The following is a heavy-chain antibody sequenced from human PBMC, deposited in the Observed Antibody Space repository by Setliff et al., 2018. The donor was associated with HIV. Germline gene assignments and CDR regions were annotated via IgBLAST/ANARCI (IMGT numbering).Heavy chain of an antibody. CDR2: IYYSGST. CDR3: ARTEDYSYGDAPFDY. J-gene: IGHJ4*01. CDR1: GDSISTGSYH. Sequence: SETLSLTCNVSGDSISTGSYHWGWIRQPPGKGLEWIGSIYYSGSTAYNWSLKSRVTISVDSSKSQFSLRLRSVTAADTAVYYCARTEDYSYGDAPFDYWGHGTLVTVSS. D-gene: IGHD5-18*01. V-gene: IGHV4-39*01.